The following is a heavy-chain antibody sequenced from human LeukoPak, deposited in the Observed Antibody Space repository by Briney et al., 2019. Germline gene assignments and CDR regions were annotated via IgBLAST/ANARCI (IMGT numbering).Heavy chain of an antibody. CDR2: ISSSGSTI. CDR3: AGSSQLLWGFITLSPPTY. Sequence: PGGSLRLSCAASGFTFNKYPMSWIRQAPGKGLEWVSYISSSGSTIYYADSVKGRFTISRDNAKNSLYLQMNSLRAEDTAVYYCAGSSQLLWGFITLSPPTYWGQGTLVTVSS. D-gene: IGHD2-2*01. CDR1: GFTFNKYP. J-gene: IGHJ4*02. V-gene: IGHV3-11*01.